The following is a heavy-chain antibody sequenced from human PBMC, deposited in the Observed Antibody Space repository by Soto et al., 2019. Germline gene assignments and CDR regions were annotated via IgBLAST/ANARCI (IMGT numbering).Heavy chain of an antibody. V-gene: IGHV3-7*03. CDR3: ARYKDDFWSGYHYYFDY. J-gene: IGHJ4*02. CDR2: IKQDGSEK. Sequence: EVQLVESGGGLVQPGGSLSLSCAASGFTFSSYWMSWVRQAPEKGPEWVANIKQDGSEKYYVDSVKGRFTISRDNAKNSLYLQMNSLRAEDTAVYYCARYKDDFWSGYHYYFDYWGQGTLVTVSS. D-gene: IGHD3-3*01. CDR1: GFTFSSYW.